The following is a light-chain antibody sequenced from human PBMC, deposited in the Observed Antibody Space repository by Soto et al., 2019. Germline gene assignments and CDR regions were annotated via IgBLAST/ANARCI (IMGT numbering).Light chain of an antibody. CDR3: QQYIRWPLT. CDR2: GAS. J-gene: IGKJ4*01. Sequence: EIVMTQSPVTLSVSPGERATLSCRASQSVSSSYLAWYQQKPGQAPRLLIFGASRRATGIPDRFSGSGSGTEFTLTISSLQSEDFAVYYCQQYIRWPLTFGGGTKVDIK. V-gene: IGKV3D-15*01. CDR1: QSVSSSY.